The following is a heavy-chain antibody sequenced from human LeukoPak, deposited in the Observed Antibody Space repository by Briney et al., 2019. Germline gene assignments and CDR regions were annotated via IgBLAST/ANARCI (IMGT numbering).Heavy chain of an antibody. CDR1: GYTFTSYG. J-gene: IGHJ4*02. V-gene: IGHV1-18*01. Sequence: ASVKVSCKASGYTFTSYGISWVRQAPGQGLEWMGWISAYNGNTNYAQKLQGRVTMTTDTSTSTAYMELRSLRSDDTAVYYCARDSTWVEVATIDYFDYWGQGTLVTVSS. CDR3: ARDSTWVEVATIDYFDY. D-gene: IGHD5-24*01. CDR2: ISAYNGNT.